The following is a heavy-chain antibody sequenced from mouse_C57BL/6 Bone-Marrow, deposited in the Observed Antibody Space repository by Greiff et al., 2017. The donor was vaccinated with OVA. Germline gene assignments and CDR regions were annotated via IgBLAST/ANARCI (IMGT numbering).Heavy chain of an antibody. CDR1: GFTFSDFY. CDR2: SRNKANDYTT. Sequence: EVKVVESGGGLVQSGRSLRLSCATSGFTFSDFYMEWVRQAPGKGLEWIAASRNKANDYTTEYSASVKGRFIVSRDTSQSILYLQMNALRAEDTAIYYCARDANWGFDYWGQGTTLTVSS. D-gene: IGHD4-1*01. J-gene: IGHJ2*01. CDR3: ARDANWGFDY. V-gene: IGHV7-1*01.